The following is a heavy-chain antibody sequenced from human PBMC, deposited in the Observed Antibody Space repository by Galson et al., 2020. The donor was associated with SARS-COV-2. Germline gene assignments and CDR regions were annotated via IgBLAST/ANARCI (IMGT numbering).Heavy chain of an antibody. J-gene: IGHJ3*02. CDR1: GFTFRSYP. CDR2: LPYDGSNK. Sequence: GGPLRLSWPASGFTFRSYPMHWVRQPPAKGLEWLPVLPYDGSNKYYADSVKARFTISRDNSKNTLDLQMNSLRAEDTAVYYCARASTIFGVNDAFDIWGQGTMVTVSS. CDR3: ARASTIFGVNDAFDI. D-gene: IGHD3-3*01. V-gene: IGHV3-30*16.